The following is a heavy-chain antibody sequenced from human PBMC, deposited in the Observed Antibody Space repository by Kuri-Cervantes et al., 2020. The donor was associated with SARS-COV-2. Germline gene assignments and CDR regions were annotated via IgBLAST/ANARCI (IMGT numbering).Heavy chain of an antibody. J-gene: IGHJ4*02. D-gene: IGHD5-18*01. V-gene: IGHV3-23*01. Sequence: GESLKISCTASGFTFGDYAMSWVRQAPGKGLEWASAIRCSGGSTYYADSVKGRFTISRDNSKNTLYLQMNSLRAEDTAVYYCVGETDTAMAFFDYWGQGTLVTDSS. CDR3: VGETDTAMAFFDY. CDR1: GFTFGDYA. CDR2: IRCSGGST.